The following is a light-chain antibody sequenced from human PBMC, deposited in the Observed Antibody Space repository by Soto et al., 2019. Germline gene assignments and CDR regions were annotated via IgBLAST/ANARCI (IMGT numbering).Light chain of an antibody. CDR3: SSYTTSSTSWV. CDR2: EVS. V-gene: IGLV2-14*01. J-gene: IGLJ3*02. CDR1: SSDVGGYNF. Sequence: QSALTQPASASGSPGQSITISCTGTSSDVGGYNFVSWYQQHPGKAPKLMIFEVSNRPSGISNRFSGSKSGNTASLTISGLQAEDEDDYYCSSYTTSSTSWVFGGGTKVTVL.